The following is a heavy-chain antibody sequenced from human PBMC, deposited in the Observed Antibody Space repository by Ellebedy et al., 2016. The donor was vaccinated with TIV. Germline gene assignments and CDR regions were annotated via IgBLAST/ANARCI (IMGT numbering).Heavy chain of an antibody. Sequence: SVKVSXXASGGTFSSYGFSWVRQAPGQGLEWMGGIIPIFGTTNYAQKFQGRVTLTADESTSTAFMELSSLRSEDTAVYYCVRVGGDYWGQGTLDTVSS. CDR3: VRVGGDY. D-gene: IGHD4-23*01. CDR1: GGTFSSYG. J-gene: IGHJ4*02. V-gene: IGHV1-69*13. CDR2: IIPIFGTT.